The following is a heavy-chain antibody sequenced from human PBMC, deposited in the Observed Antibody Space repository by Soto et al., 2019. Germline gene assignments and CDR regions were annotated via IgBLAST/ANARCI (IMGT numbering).Heavy chain of an antibody. Sequence: SETLSLTCAVSGGSISSGGYSWSWIRQPPGQGLEWIGYLYYGGTTYSNPSLKSRVSISGDWSKNQFSLKLSSVTAADTAVYYCARDGFPYYYDSSGYYYWGQGTLVTVSS. D-gene: IGHD3-22*01. CDR2: LYYGGTT. CDR1: GGSISSGGYS. V-gene: IGHV4-30-2*01. J-gene: IGHJ4*02. CDR3: ARDGFPYYYDSSGYYY.